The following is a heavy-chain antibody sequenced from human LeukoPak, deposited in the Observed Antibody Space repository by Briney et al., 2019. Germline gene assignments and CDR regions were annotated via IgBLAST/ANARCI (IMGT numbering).Heavy chain of an antibody. Sequence: SVKVSCKASGGTFSSYAISWVRQAPGQGLEWMGRIIPIFGIANYAQKFQGRITITADKSTSTAYMELSSLRSEDTAVYYCRCHSSSYYYGMDVWGQGTTVTVSS. CDR3: RCHSSSYYYGMDV. J-gene: IGHJ6*02. CDR2: IIPIFGIA. V-gene: IGHV1-69*04. CDR1: GGTFSSYA. D-gene: IGHD6-13*01.